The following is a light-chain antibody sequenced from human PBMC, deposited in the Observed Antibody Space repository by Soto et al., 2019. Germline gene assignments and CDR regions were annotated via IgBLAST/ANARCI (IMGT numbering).Light chain of an antibody. CDR1: QSVSSN. CDR2: GAS. Sequence: EIVMTQSPATLSVSPGERATLSCRASQSVSSNLAWYQQKPGQAPRLLIYGASTRATGIPARFSGSGSGIDFTLTISSLQSEDFAVYYCQQYNNWPPRYTFGQGTKLEIK. CDR3: QQYNNWPPRYT. V-gene: IGKV3-15*01. J-gene: IGKJ2*01.